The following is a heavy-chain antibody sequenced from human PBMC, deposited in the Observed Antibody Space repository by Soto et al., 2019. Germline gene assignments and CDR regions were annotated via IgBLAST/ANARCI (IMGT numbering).Heavy chain of an antibody. CDR2: IYSGGST. V-gene: IGHV3-66*01. Sequence: EVPVVESGGGLVQPGGSLRLSCAASGFTVSSDYMNWVRQAPGKGLEWVSVIYSGGSTYYADSVKGRFTISRDNSKNTLYLQMNSLRAEDTAVYYCARDPGDRNGMIVWGQGTTVTVSS. CDR3: ARDPGDRNGMIV. D-gene: IGHD1-26*01. J-gene: IGHJ6*02. CDR1: GFTVSSDY.